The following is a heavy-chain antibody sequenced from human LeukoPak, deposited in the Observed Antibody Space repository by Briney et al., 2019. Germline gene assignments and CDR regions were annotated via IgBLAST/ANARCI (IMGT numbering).Heavy chain of an antibody. D-gene: IGHD1-26*01. V-gene: IGHV3-74*01. Sequence: GGSLRLSCEVSGFTFSSYWMYWVRQVPGKGLVWVSRLNGYGDYTDYEDSVKGRFTISRDNAKNSLYLQMNSLRVEDTAFYYCARNSGANVYTYSFQYWGRGTLVTVSS. CDR2: LNGYGDYT. CDR3: ARNSGANVYTYSFQY. CDR1: GFTFSSYW. J-gene: IGHJ4*02.